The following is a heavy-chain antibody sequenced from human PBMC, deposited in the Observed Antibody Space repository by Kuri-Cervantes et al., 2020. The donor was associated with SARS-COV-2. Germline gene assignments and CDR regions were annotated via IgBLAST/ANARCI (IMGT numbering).Heavy chain of an antibody. Sequence: SGPTLVKPTQTLTLTCTFSGFSLSTSGVGVGWIRQSPGEALEWLGIIYWNGDKRYSPSLRSRLTITKDPSKNQVVLTMTNTDPVDTGTYYCAHGLEYQVLGAFDIWGQGTMVTVSS. V-gene: IGHV2-5*01. CDR3: AHGLEYQVLGAFDI. CDR1: GFSLSTSGVG. D-gene: IGHD2-2*01. J-gene: IGHJ3*02. CDR2: IYWNGDK.